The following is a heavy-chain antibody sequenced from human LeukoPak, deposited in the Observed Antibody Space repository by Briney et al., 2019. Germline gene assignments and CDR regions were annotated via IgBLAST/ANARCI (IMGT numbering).Heavy chain of an antibody. CDR3: ARQTGSGLFILP. D-gene: IGHD3/OR15-3a*01. J-gene: IGHJ4*02. V-gene: IGHV4-39*01. Sequence: WVRQPPGKGLEWIGSIYYTGNTYYNASLKSQVSISIDTSKDQFSLKLTSVTAADTSVYYCARQTGSGLFILPGGQGTLVTVSS. CDR2: IYYTGNT.